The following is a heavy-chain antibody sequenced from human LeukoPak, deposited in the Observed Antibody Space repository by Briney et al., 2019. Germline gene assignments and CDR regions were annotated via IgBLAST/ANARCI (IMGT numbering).Heavy chain of an antibody. CDR1: GGSISSYY. D-gene: IGHD6-13*01. CDR3: ARLDSSSWKRTFDY. Sequence: PSETLSLTCTVSGGSISSYYWSWIRQPPGKGLEWIGYINYSGSTNYNPSLKSRVTISVDTSKNQFSLKLSSVTAADTAVYYCARLDSSSWKRTFDYWGQGTLVTVSS. V-gene: IGHV4-59*01. J-gene: IGHJ4*02. CDR2: INYSGST.